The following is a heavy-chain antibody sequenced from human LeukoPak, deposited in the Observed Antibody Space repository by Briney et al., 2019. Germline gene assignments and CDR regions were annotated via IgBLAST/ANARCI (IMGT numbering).Heavy chain of an antibody. D-gene: IGHD3-3*02. Sequence: GGSLRLPCAASGFIVTNAWMNWVRQAPGKGLEWVGRIQSKTDGGKTDYAAPVKGRFTISRDDSKNTLYLQMNSLKTEDTAIYYCTTGIRGDWGQGTLVTVSS. V-gene: IGHV3-15*07. CDR1: GFIVTNAW. CDR2: IQSKTDGGKT. CDR3: TTGIRGD. J-gene: IGHJ4*02.